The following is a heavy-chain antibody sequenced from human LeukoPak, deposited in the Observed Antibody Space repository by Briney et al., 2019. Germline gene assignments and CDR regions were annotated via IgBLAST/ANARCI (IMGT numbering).Heavy chain of an antibody. J-gene: IGHJ4*02. CDR3: AKDDGLAAAGTSFDY. D-gene: IGHD6-13*01. CDR2: ISGSGAYT. V-gene: IGHV3-23*01. Sequence: GGSLRLSCAASGFTFSSCAMSWVRQAPGKGLEWVSAISGSGAYTYYADSAKGRLTISRDNSKNTLYLQMNSLRAEDTAVYYSAKDDGLAAAGTSFDYWGQGTLVTVSS. CDR1: GFTFSSCA.